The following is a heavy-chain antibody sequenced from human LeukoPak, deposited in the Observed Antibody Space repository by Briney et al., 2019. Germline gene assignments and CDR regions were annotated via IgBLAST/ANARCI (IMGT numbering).Heavy chain of an antibody. Sequence: GESLRLACAAPGFPLRSARMKSGRQTPAKGLEWVSSISRNSIYIYDADSVKGRFTISRDNAKNLLYLQMNSLRAEDTAVYYCVRRGDYWGQGTLVTVSS. V-gene: IGHV3-21*01. CDR3: VRRGDY. D-gene: IGHD3-10*01. CDR1: GFPLRSAR. J-gene: IGHJ4*02. CDR2: ISRNSIYI.